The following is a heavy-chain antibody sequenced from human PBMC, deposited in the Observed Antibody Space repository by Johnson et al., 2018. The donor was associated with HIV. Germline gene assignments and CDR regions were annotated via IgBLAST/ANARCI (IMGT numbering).Heavy chain of an antibody. CDR1: GFTFSSYG. CDR2: ISYDGSNK. D-gene: IGHD3-3*01. J-gene: IGHJ3*02. V-gene: IGHV3-30*03. Sequence: QVQLVESGGGVVQPGRSLRLSCAASGFTFSSYGMHWVRQAPGKGLEWVALISYDGSNKYYADSVKGRFTFSRDHSKNTLYLQMNSLRAEDTAVYYCARGGRWGWRGNDAFDILGQGTMVTVSS. CDR3: ARGGRWGWRGNDAFDI.